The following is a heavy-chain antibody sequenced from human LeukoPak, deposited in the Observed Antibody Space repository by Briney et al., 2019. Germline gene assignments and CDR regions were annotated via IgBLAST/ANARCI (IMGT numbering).Heavy chain of an antibody. CDR2: IYYSGST. Sequence: SETLSLTCTVSGGSLSSYYWSWILQPPGKGLDWIGYIYYSGSTNYNPSLKSRVTISVDTSKKQFSLKLSSVTAADTAVYYCARARGGEYFDYWGQGTLVTVSS. CDR1: GGSLSSYY. J-gene: IGHJ4*02. D-gene: IGHD3-10*01. CDR3: ARARGGEYFDY. V-gene: IGHV4-59*01.